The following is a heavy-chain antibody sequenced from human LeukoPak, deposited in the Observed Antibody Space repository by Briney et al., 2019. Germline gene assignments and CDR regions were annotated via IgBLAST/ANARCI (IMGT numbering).Heavy chain of an antibody. CDR2: IRSKAYGGTT. V-gene: IGHV3-49*04. Sequence: GGSLRLSCTASGFTFGNYAMSWVRQAQGKGLEWVGFIRSKAYGGTTEYAASVKGRFTISRDDSKSIAYLQMNSLKTEDTAVYYCTRSDFWSGYYSDYWGQGTLVTVSS. CDR1: GFTFGNYA. CDR3: TRSDFWSGYYSDY. D-gene: IGHD3-3*01. J-gene: IGHJ4*02.